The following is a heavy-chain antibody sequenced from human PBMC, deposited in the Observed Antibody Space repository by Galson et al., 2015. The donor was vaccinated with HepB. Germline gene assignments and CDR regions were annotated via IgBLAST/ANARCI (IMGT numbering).Heavy chain of an antibody. D-gene: IGHD6-19*01. CDR2: IVPVFNRT. CDR3: ARDHSSGTFDY. CDR1: GGSFSSYG. V-gene: IGHV1-69*04. Sequence: KVSCKASGGSFSSYGISWVRQAPGQALEWMGRIVPVFNRTTYAQQFRGRITITADKSTSTAYMELSSLISEDTAVYFCARDHSSGTFDYWGQGTLVTVSS. J-gene: IGHJ4*02.